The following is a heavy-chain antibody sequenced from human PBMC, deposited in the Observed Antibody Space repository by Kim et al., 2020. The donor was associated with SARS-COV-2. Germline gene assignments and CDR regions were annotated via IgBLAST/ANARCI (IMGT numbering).Heavy chain of an antibody. CDR3: ASPLGHYYYGMDV. D-gene: IGHD3-16*01. CDR1: GGSISSSSYY. V-gene: IGHV4-39*01. J-gene: IGHJ6*02. Sequence: SETLSLTCTVSGGSISSSSYYWGWIRQPPGKGLEWIGSIYYSGSTYYNPSLKSRVTISVDTSKNQFSLKLSSVTAADTAVYYCASPLGHYYYGMDVWGQGTTVTVSS. CDR2: IYYSGST.